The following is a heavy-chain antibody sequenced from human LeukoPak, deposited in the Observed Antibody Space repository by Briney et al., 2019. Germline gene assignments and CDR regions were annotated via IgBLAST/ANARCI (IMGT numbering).Heavy chain of an antibody. V-gene: IGHV3-7*01. Sequence: PGGSLRLSCAASGFTFSSYWMSWVRQAPGKGLEWVANIKQDGSEKYYVDSVKGRFTISRDNAKNSLYLQMNSLRAEDTAVYYCARDFLAVAGRYYYYYMDVWGKGTTVTISS. CDR2: IKQDGSEK. CDR3: ARDFLAVAGRYYYYYMDV. CDR1: GFTFSSYW. D-gene: IGHD6-19*01. J-gene: IGHJ6*03.